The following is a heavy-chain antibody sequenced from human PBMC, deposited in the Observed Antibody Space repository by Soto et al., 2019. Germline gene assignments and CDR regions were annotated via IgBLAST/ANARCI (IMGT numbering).Heavy chain of an antibody. CDR3: AGVGATSPFAFHY. Sequence: LRLSCAASGFTFSSYGMHWVRQAPGKGLEWVAVISYDGSNKYYADSVKGRFTISRDNSKNTLYLQMNSLRAEDTAVYYCAGVGATSPFAFHYWGQGTLVTVSS. CDR2: ISYDGSNK. D-gene: IGHD1-26*01. J-gene: IGHJ4*02. V-gene: IGHV3-30*03. CDR1: GFTFSSYG.